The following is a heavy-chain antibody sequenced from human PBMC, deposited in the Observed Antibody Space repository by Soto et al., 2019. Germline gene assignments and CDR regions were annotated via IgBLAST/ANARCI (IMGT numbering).Heavy chain of an antibody. CDR2: ISGNGANT. V-gene: IGHV3-23*01. D-gene: IGHD3-10*01. CDR3: AKDPPIYSGSGGGYYKAGGDY. CDR1: GLTFSTYA. J-gene: IGHJ4*02. Sequence: EVQLLGSGGGLVQPGGSLRLSCAASGLTFSTYAMSWVRQAPGKGLEWVSSISGNGANTYYTDSVKGRFIISRDNSKNTLFLQMNSLSAEDTALYYCAKDPPIYSGSGGGYYKAGGDYWGQGTLVTVSS.